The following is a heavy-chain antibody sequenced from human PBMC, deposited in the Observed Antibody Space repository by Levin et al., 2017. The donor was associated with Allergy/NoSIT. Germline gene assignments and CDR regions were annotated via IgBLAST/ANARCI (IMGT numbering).Heavy chain of an antibody. V-gene: IGHV3-53*01. J-gene: IGHJ4*02. CDR3: TKGHYSGVYQ. D-gene: IGHD2-2*01. CDR1: GFSVSTHY. Sequence: GESLKISCAASGFSVSTHYMTWVRQGPGKGLECVSVIHDDASTYYADSVRGRFTISRDNSKNTLSLQMNSLRDDDTAVYYCTKGHYSGVYQWGQGTLVTVSS. CDR2: IHDDAST.